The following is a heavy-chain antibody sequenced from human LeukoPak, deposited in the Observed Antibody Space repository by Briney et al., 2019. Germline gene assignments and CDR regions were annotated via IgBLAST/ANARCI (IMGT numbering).Heavy chain of an antibody. Sequence: SEALSLTCTVSGYSISSGYYRGWIRQPPGKGLEWIGSFYHSGTTYYNPSLRSRVTISVDTSKNQFSLKLSSVTAGDTAVYYCARVILRGRFDPWGQGTLVTVSS. CDR1: GYSISSGYY. CDR2: FYHSGTT. D-gene: IGHD2-21*01. J-gene: IGHJ5*02. V-gene: IGHV4-38-2*02. CDR3: ARVILRGRFDP.